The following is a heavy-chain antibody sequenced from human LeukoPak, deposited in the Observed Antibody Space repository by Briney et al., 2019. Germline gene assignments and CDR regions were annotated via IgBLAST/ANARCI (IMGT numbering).Heavy chain of an antibody. CDR1: GGSITSHY. J-gene: IGHJ5*02. D-gene: IGHD4-11*01. V-gene: IGHV4-59*11. Sequence: PSETLSLTCTVSGGSITSHYWNWIRQTPGKGLEWIGYIYYSGTIKYNPSLKSRVTISLDTSKNQFSLKLASVTTADTAVYYCATGEDYKSSRFDPWGQGTPVTVSS. CDR3: ATGEDYKSSRFDP. CDR2: IYYSGTI.